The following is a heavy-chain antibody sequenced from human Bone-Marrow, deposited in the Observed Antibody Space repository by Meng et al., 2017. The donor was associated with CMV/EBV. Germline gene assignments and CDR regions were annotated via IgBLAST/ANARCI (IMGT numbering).Heavy chain of an antibody. CDR3: ARWVSYYYGMDV. V-gene: IGHV1-2*02. D-gene: IGHD3-22*01. CDR2: INPNSGGT. J-gene: IGHJ6*02. CDR1: GYTFTGYY. Sequence: ASVKVSCKASGYTFTGYYMHWVRQAPGQGLEWMGWINPNSGGTNYAQKFQGRVTMTRDTSTSTVYMELSSLRSEDTAVYYCARWVSYYYGMDVWGQGTTVTVSS.